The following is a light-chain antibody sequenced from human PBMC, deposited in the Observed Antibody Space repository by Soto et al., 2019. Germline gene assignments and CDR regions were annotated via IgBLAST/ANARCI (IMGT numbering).Light chain of an antibody. Sequence: QSALTQPRSVSGSPGQSVTISCTGTSSDVGGYNYVSWYQQHPGKAPKLMIYDVSKRPSGVPDRFSGSKSGNTASLPISGLQAEDEADYYCCSYAGSYTHVVFGGGTKVTVL. CDR1: SSDVGGYNY. CDR2: DVS. CDR3: CSYAGSYTHVV. V-gene: IGLV2-11*01. J-gene: IGLJ2*01.